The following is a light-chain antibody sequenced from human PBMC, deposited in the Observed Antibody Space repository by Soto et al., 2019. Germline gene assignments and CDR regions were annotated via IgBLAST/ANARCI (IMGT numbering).Light chain of an antibody. CDR3: QQYNKFSPT. V-gene: IGKV1-5*01. CDR1: QSIGSW. Sequence: DIQMTQSPSTLSASVGDRVTMTCRASQSIGSWLAWYQHKPGRAPKLLIFDGARLESGVPLRFSGSGSGTEFTFTISSLQPEDFATYYCQQYNKFSPTFGQGTKVKL. J-gene: IGKJ1*01. CDR2: DGA.